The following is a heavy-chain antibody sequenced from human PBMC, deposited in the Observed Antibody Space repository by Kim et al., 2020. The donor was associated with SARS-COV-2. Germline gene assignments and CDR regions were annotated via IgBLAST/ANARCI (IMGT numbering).Heavy chain of an antibody. CDR2: IKSKTDGGTT. D-gene: IGHD3-10*01. V-gene: IGHV3-15*01. CDR1: GFTFSNAW. J-gene: IGHJ4*02. Sequence: GGSLRLSCAASGFTFSNAWMSWVRQAPGKGLEWVGRIKSKTDGGTTDYAAPVKGRFTISRDDSKNTLYLQMNSLKTEDTAGYYCTTDQRTMVRGSVDYWGQGTLVTVSS. CDR3: TTDQRTMVRGSVDY.